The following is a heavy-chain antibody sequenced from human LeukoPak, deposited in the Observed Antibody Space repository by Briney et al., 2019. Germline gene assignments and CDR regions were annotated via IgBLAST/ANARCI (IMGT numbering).Heavy chain of an antibody. CDR2: IRYDGSNK. CDR1: GFTFSSYG. V-gene: IGHV3-30*02. D-gene: IGHD1-26*01. Sequence: GGSLRLSCAASGFTFSSYGMHWVRQAPGKGLEWVAFIRYDGSNKYYADSVKCRFTISRDNSKNTLYLQMNSLRAEDTAVYYCAKDHGGSYFPEYFQHWGQGTLVTVSS. J-gene: IGHJ1*01. CDR3: AKDHGGSYFPEYFQH.